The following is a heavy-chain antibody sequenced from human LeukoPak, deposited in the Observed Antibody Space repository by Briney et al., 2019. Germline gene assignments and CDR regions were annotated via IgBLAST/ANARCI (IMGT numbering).Heavy chain of an antibody. D-gene: IGHD3-10*01. CDR3: ARDRGNVYYGSGSEYYFDS. V-gene: IGHV3-20*04. J-gene: IGHJ4*02. Sequence: GGSLRLSCAASGFTFDDYGMSWVRQAPGKGLEWVSGINWNGGSTGYADSVKGRFTISRDNSKNTLYLQMNSLRAEDTAVYYCARDRGNVYYGSGSEYYFDSWGQGTLVSVSS. CDR1: GFTFDDYG. CDR2: INWNGGST.